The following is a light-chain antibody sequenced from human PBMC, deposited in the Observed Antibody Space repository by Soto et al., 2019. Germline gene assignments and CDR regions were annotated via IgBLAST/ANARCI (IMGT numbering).Light chain of an antibody. CDR3: QQYGSSPMYT. CDR2: GAS. V-gene: IGKV3-20*01. Sequence: EIVLTQSPGTLSLSPGERATLSCRASQSVSSSYLAWYQQKPGQAPRLLIYGASSRATGIADRFSGSGSGTDFTLTISRLEPEDFAVYYCQQYGSSPMYTFGQGTKLEIK. CDR1: QSVSSSY. J-gene: IGKJ2*01.